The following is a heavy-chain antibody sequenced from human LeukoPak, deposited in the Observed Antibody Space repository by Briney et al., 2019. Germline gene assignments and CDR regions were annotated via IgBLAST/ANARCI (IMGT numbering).Heavy chain of an antibody. CDR1: GGSISSSSAY. D-gene: IGHD5-18*01. Sequence: PSETLSLTCTVSGGSISSSSAYWGPIRQPPGNGLEWIGSIYYSKNTYYNPSLKSRVTISADTSKNQFSLTLGSVSATDTAVYYCVSPRGFSYGYFDYWGQGTLVTVSS. CDR3: VSPRGFSYGYFDY. V-gene: IGHV4-39*01. J-gene: IGHJ4*02. CDR2: IYYSKNT.